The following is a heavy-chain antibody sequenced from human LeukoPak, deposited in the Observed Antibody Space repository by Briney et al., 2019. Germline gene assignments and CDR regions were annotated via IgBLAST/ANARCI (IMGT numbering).Heavy chain of an antibody. V-gene: IGHV4-59*01. J-gene: IGHJ3*02. D-gene: IGHD3-22*01. CDR1: GGSISSYY. CDR3: ARDYYDSSGYRYAFDI. CDR2: IYYSGST. Sequence: SETLSLTCTVSGGSISSYYWSWIRQPPGKGLEWIGYIYYSGSTNYNPSLKSRVTISVDTSKNQFSLKLSSVTAADTAVYYCARDYYDSSGYRYAFDIWGQGTMVTVSS.